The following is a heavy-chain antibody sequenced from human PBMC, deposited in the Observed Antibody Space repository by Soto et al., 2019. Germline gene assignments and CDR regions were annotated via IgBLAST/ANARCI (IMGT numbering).Heavy chain of an antibody. CDR3: ARLDGNDYESSGYYYYYYGMDV. CDR1: GFTFSDYY. J-gene: IGHJ6*02. D-gene: IGHD3-22*01. CDR2: ISSSGSTI. V-gene: IGHV3-11*01. Sequence: QVQLVESGGGLVKPGGSLRLSCAASGFTFSDYYMSWIRQAPGKGLEWVSYISSSGSTIYYADSVKGRFTISRDNAKHSLYLQMNSLRAEDTAVYYCARLDGNDYESSGYYYYYYGMDVWGQGTTVTVSS.